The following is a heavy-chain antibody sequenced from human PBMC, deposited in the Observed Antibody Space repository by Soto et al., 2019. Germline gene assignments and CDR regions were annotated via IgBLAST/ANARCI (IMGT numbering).Heavy chain of an antibody. D-gene: IGHD3-9*01. CDR3: ARGHYDILPDGSFSYYYFGMDV. Sequence: QVQLVQSGAEVKKPGSSVKVSCKASGGTFSSYTISWVRQAPGQGLEWMGRIIPILGIANYAQKFQGRVTITADKSTSTAYMELSSLRSEDTAVYYCARGHYDILPDGSFSYYYFGMDVWGQGTTVTVSS. CDR1: GGTFSSYT. J-gene: IGHJ6*02. CDR2: IIPILGIA. V-gene: IGHV1-69*02.